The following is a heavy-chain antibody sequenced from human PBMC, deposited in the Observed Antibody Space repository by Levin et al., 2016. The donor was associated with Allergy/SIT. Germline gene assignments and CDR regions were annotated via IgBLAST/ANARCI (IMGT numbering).Heavy chain of an antibody. J-gene: IGHJ4*02. CDR1: GASLRSGNYQ. CDR3: ARERWTFYYFDY. V-gene: IGHV4-61*02. D-gene: IGHD3/OR15-3a*01. Sequence: SETLSLTCSVSGASLRSGNYQWNWIRQPAGKGLEWIGRIYNNGRTAYNPSLKSRVTISLDTSKNAFSLKLTSVTAADTAVYYCARERWTFYYFDYWGQGARVTYSP. CDR2: IYNNGRT.